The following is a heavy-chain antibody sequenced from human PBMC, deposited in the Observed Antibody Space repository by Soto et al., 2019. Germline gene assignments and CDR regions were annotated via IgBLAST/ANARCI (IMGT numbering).Heavy chain of an antibody. CDR1: GGSISSGGYS. D-gene: IGHD3-10*01. CDR2: IYHSGST. J-gene: IGHJ5*02. Sequence: SETLSLTCAVSGGSISSGGYSWSWIRQPPGKGLEWIGYIYHSGSTYYNPSLKSRVTISVDRPKNQFSLKLSSVTAADTAVYYCARGLWFGETLFDPWGQGTQVTVSS. V-gene: IGHV4-30-2*01. CDR3: ARGLWFGETLFDP.